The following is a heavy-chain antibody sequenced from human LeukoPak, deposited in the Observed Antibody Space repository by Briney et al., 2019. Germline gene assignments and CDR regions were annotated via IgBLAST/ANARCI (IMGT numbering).Heavy chain of an antibody. V-gene: IGHV3-48*04. CDR3: ARDRDWAFDY. Sequence: PGGSLRLSCAASGFTFSTYSMNWVRQAPGKGLEWISYITSDSSSTSYADSVKGRFTISRDNGKNSLYLQMNSLRAVDTAVYYCARDRDWAFDYWGQGTLLTVSS. CDR2: ITSDSSST. D-gene: IGHD3-9*01. CDR1: GFTFSTYS. J-gene: IGHJ4*02.